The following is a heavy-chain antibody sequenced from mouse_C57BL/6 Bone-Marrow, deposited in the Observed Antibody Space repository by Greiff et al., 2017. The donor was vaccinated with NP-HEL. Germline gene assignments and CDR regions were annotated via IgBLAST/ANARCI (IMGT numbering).Heavy chain of an antibody. J-gene: IGHJ3*01. Sequence: VQLQESGAELARPGASVKLSCKASGYTFTSYGISWVKQRTGQGLEWIGEIYPRSGNTYYNEKFKGKATLTADKSSSTAYMELRSLTSEDSAVYFCAREGARELAYWGQGTLVTVSA. CDR3: AREGARELAY. V-gene: IGHV1-81*01. CDR2: IYPRSGNT. CDR1: GYTFTSYG.